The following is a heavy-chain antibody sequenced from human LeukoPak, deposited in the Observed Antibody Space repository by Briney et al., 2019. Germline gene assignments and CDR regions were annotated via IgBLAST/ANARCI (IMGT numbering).Heavy chain of an antibody. Sequence: GRSLRLSCAASGFPFSTFGMHWVRQAPGEGLEWVAAIAYDGSVKYYPDSLKGRLTISRDNSKNTLYLQMNSLRTEDTAVYSCAKDRTVVGATSFDYWGLGTLVTVSS. CDR2: IAYDGSVK. D-gene: IGHD1-26*01. CDR3: AKDRTVVGATSFDY. V-gene: IGHV3-30*18. J-gene: IGHJ4*02. CDR1: GFPFSTFG.